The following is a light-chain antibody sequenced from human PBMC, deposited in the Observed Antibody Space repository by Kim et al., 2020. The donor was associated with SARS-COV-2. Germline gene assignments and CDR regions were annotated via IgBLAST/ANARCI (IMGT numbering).Light chain of an antibody. Sequence: PGQRATLSCRASTSLSIINPLAWYQQTPGQAPRLVIYGASSRAAGIPDRFSGSGSGTDFTLTISRLEPDDFAVYYCQQYGTSPWTFGHGTKVDIK. CDR1: TSLSIIN. V-gene: IGKV3-20*01. CDR2: GAS. J-gene: IGKJ1*01. CDR3: QQYGTSPWT.